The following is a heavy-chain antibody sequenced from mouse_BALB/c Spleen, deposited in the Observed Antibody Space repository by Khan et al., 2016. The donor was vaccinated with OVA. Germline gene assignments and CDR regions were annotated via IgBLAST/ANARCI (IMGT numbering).Heavy chain of an antibody. V-gene: IGHV1-20*02. CDR2: INPHIGET. Sequence: VQLKESGPELVRPGASVKISCTASGYSFTGYFMNWVMQSPGKSLEWIGRINPHIGETFYNQRFKDKATLTVDESSSTAHMELRSLASEDSTVYYCTRIYRGDLDYWGQGTTLTVSS. J-gene: IGHJ2*01. CDR1: GYSFTGYF. CDR3: TRIYRGDLDY. D-gene: IGHD2-13*01.